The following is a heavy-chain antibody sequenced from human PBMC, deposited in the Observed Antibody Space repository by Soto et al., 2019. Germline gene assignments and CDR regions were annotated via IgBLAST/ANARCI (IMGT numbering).Heavy chain of an antibody. J-gene: IGHJ6*02. CDR1: GLTFSTYW. Sequence: GRCRRLSCIASGLTFSTYWMSWLRQAPGKDLQWVANITQGGRAENYVDSVKLRFTISRDNAKNSLYLQMNSLRAEETAVYYFPRESGSGSYFPYFYYDMDVWGQGTTGTASS. V-gene: IGHV3-7*01. D-gene: IGHD3-10*01. CDR2: ITQGGRAE. CDR3: PRESGSGSYFPYFYYDMDV.